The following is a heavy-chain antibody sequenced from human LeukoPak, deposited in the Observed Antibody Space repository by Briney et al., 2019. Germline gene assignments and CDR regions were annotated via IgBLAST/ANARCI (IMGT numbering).Heavy chain of an antibody. V-gene: IGHV4-59*01. CDR1: VGSLSSYS. D-gene: IGHD6-19*01. CDR3: AIDRSGYSSGWYHLGY. J-gene: IGHJ4*02. CDR2: IYYSGST. Sequence: SETLSLTCTDSVGSLSSYSWRWVRQPPGRGLEWVCYIYYSGSTTYNPSIKSRVTISIDTSKNQFSLNLSSVTAADTAVYYCAIDRSGYSSGWYHLGYWGQGTLVTVSS.